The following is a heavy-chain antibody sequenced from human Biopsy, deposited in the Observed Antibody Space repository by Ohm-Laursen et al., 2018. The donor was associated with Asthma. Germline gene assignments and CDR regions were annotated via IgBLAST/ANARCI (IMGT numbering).Heavy chain of an antibody. CDR1: GFTFSNYV. Sequence: SLRLSCAASGFTFSNYVMSWVRQAPGKGLEWVSVIYSGGGTFYADSLKGRVTISRDISKNTLSLQMNSLRAEDTAVYHCAKDERAYYGSDSKYMQPVPLGDWGQGTVVIVSA. J-gene: IGHJ4*02. D-gene: IGHD2-21*01. CDR3: AKDERAYYGSDSKYMQPVPLGD. V-gene: IGHV3-53*01. CDR2: IYSGGGT.